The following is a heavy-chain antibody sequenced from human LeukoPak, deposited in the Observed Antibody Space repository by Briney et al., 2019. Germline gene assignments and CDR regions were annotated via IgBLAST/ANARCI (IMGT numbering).Heavy chain of an antibody. CDR3: ARDDTAIDGALDY. D-gene: IGHD5-18*01. CDR1: GFTFSSYA. J-gene: IGHJ4*02. Sequence: PGGSLRLSCAASGFTFSSYAMSWVRQAPGKGLEWVSVIYSGGSTYYADSVKGRFTISRDNSKNTLYLQMNSLRAEDTAVYYCARDDTAIDGALDYWGQGTLVTVSS. CDR2: IYSGGST. V-gene: IGHV3-53*01.